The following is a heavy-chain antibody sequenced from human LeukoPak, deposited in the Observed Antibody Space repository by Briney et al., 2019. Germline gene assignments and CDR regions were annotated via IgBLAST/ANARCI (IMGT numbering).Heavy chain of an antibody. Sequence: PGGSLRLSCAASGFTFSSYEMNWVRQAPGKGLEWASDISSSGSTIYYADSVKGRFTFSRDNAKNSLYLQMNSLRAEDTAVYYCARALWDVYGPGIPLWGDYDGMDVWGQGTTVTVSS. V-gene: IGHV3-48*03. CDR1: GFTFSSYE. CDR2: ISSSGSTI. J-gene: IGHJ6*02. D-gene: IGHD3-10*01. CDR3: ARALWDVYGPGIPLWGDYDGMDV.